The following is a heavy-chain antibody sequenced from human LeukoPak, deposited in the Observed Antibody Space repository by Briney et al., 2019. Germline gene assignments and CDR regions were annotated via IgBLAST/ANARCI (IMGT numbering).Heavy chain of an antibody. J-gene: IGHJ3*02. CDR3: ATVSEVVVSPLDAFDS. D-gene: IGHD3-22*01. V-gene: IGHV1-24*01. Sequence: ASVKVSCKVSGYTLTELSMHWVRQAPGKGLEWMGDFDPEDGETIYAQKFQGRVTMTEDTSTDTAYMELSSLRSEDTAVYYCATVSEVVVSPLDAFDSWGQGTMVTVS. CDR2: FDPEDGET. CDR1: GYTLTELS.